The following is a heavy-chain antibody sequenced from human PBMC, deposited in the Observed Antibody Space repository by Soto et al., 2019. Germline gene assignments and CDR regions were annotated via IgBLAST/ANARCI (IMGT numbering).Heavy chain of an antibody. V-gene: IGHV4-59*08. CDR1: GGSISNFY. D-gene: IGHD6-25*01. CDR3: ARHKAAGSDRGGMDV. J-gene: IGHJ6*02. CDR2: VHYSGST. Sequence: QVQLQESGPGLVKPSETLSLTCTVSGGSISNFYWTWIRQPPGKGLEWIGNVHYSGSTNYNPSVKSRVTTSVDTAKNQLSLNRGAVTAAGTAVYYCARHKAAGSDRGGMDVWGQGTTVTVSS.